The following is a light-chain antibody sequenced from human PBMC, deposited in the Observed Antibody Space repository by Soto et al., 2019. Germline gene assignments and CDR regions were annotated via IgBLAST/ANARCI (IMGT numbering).Light chain of an antibody. CDR2: GNS. CDR3: QSYDSSLRGYV. CDR1: SSNIGAGYD. J-gene: IGLJ1*01. Sequence: QSVLTQPPSVSGARGQRVTISCTGSSSNIGAGYDVHWYQQLPGTAPKLLMYGNSNRPSGVPDRFSGSKSGTSASLAITGLQAEDEADYYCQSYDSSLRGYVFATGTKVTVL. V-gene: IGLV1-40*01.